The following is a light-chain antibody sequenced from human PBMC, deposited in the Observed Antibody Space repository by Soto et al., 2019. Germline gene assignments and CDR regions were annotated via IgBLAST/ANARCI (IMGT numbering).Light chain of an antibody. CDR3: SSYTGISVI. CDR2: DVS. J-gene: IGLJ2*01. Sequence: QSVLTQPRSVSGSPRQSVTISCTGTSSDVGGYNYVSWYQHHPNKAPKLMIYDVSERPSGVPDRFSGSKSGNTASLTISGLQAEDEADYYCSSYTGISVIFGGGTKLTVL. CDR1: SSDVGGYNY. V-gene: IGLV2-11*01.